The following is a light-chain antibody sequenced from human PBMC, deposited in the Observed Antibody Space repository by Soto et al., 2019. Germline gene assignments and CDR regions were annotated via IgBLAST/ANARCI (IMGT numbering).Light chain of an antibody. Sequence: QSALTQPPSASGSPGQSVTISCTGTSSDVGGYNYVSWYQQHPGKAPKLMIYEVTKRPSGVPDRFSGSKSGNTASLTVSGLLADDEADYYCSSYAGSNNFFGGGTKLTVL. CDR2: EVT. CDR3: SSYAGSNNF. V-gene: IGLV2-8*01. CDR1: SSDVGGYNY. J-gene: IGLJ2*01.